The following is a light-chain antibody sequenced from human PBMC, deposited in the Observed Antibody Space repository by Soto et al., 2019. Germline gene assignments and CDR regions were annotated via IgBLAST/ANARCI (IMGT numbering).Light chain of an antibody. Sequence: QSVLTQPASVSGSPGQSITISCTGTSSYVGSYNYVSWYQHHPGKAPKLIIFEVTNRPSGISNRFSGSKSGNTASLTISGLQAEDEADYYCSSYTSSSIYVFGTGTKLTVL. CDR1: SSYVGSYNY. CDR2: EVT. J-gene: IGLJ1*01. V-gene: IGLV2-14*01. CDR3: SSYTSSSIYV.